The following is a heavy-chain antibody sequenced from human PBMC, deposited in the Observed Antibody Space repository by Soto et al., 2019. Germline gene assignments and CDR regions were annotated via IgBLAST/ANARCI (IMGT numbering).Heavy chain of an antibody. CDR2: VHPNSGGT. D-gene: IGHD1-1*01. V-gene: IGHV1-2*02. Sequence: QVHLVQSGAEVKQPGASVKVSCKASGYTFSVYHMHWVRQAPGQGLEWMGWVHPNSGGTNYAQSFEGRVTMTRDTSINTAYVQLSRLTSDYTAVYYWAKDLQRGMDVWGQGTTVTVSS. CDR1: GYTFSVYH. J-gene: IGHJ6*02. CDR3: AKDLQRGMDV.